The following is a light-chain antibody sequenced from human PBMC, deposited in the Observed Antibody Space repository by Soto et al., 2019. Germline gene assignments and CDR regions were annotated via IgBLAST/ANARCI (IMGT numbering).Light chain of an antibody. CDR2: KSS. Sequence: DIQMTQSPSTLSASEGDRVTISCRASQSVSIWLAWYQQKPGRAPKLLIYKSSILESGVPSRFSGSGSGTEFTLTISSLQPDDFATYYCQQYNSYSGTFGQGTKVDIK. CDR1: QSVSIW. J-gene: IGKJ1*01. V-gene: IGKV1-5*03. CDR3: QQYNSYSGT.